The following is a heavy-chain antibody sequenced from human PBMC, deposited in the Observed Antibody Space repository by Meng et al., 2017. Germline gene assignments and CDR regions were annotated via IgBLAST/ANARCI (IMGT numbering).Heavy chain of an antibody. CDR2: IYYSGST. D-gene: IGHD2-2*01. Sequence: SETLSLTCTVSGGSVSSGSYYWSWIRQPPGKGLEWIGYIYYSGSTNYNPSLKSRVTISVDTSKNQFSLKLSSVTAADTAVYYCASQLAYYYYGMDVWGQGTTVTVSS. J-gene: IGHJ6*02. CDR3: ASQLAYYYYGMDV. CDR1: GGSVSSGSYY. V-gene: IGHV4-61*01.